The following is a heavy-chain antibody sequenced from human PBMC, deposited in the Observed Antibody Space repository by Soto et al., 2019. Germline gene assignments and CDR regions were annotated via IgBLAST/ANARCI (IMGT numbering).Heavy chain of an antibody. CDR1: GFTFSSYS. J-gene: IGHJ4*02. D-gene: IGHD3-10*01. CDR2: ISSSSSTI. Sequence: GGSLRLSCAASGFTFSSYSMNWVRQAPGKGLEWVSYISSSSSTIYYADSVKGRFTISRDNAKNSLYLQMNSLRAEDTAVYYCATGWPRGHFDDWGQGTLVTVSS. V-gene: IGHV3-48*01. CDR3: ATGWPRGHFDD.